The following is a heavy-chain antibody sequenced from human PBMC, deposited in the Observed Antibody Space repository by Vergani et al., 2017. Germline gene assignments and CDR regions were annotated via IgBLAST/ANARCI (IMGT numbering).Heavy chain of an antibody. D-gene: IGHD5-24*01. Sequence: QVPLVQSGAEVKKPGASVKVSCKASGYTFTSYYMHWVRQAPGQGLEWMGIVNPSGGSTSYAQNFQGRVTMTRDTSTSTVYMELSSLRSEDTAVYYCARASGLMATRLDYWGQGTLVTVSS. CDR2: VNPSGGST. J-gene: IGHJ4*02. CDR3: ARASGLMATRLDY. V-gene: IGHV1-46*01. CDR1: GYTFTSYY.